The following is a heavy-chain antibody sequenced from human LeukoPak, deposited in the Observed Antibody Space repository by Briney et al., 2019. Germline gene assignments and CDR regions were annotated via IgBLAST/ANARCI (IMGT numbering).Heavy chain of an antibody. CDR2: ICAGGVAT. D-gene: IGHD6-19*01. V-gene: IGHV3-23*01. Sequence: GGSLRLSCAASGFTFTTYAMTWVRQAPGKGLEWVSSICAGGVATFYSDSVKGRFTISRDNSKNTLYLQMNSLRAEDTAVYYCAKDSFQWLLTLDYWGQGTLVTVSS. J-gene: IGHJ4*02. CDR3: AKDSFQWLLTLDY. CDR1: GFTFTTYA.